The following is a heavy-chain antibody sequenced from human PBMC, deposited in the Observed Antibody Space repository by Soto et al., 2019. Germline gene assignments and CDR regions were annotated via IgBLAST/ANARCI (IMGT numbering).Heavy chain of an antibody. D-gene: IGHD3-22*01. V-gene: IGHV5-10-1*01. J-gene: IGHJ6*02. Sequence: GESLKISCKGSGYSFTSYWISWARQMPGKGLEWMGRIDPSDSYTNYSPSFQGHVTISADKSISTAYLQWSSLKASDTAMYYCARYYDSSGYYYVADYYYYGMDVWGQGTTVTVSS. CDR3: ARYYDSSGYYYVADYYYYGMDV. CDR2: IDPSDSYT. CDR1: GYSFTSYW.